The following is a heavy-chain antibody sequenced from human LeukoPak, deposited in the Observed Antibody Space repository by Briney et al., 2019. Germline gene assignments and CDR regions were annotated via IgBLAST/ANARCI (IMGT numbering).Heavy chain of an antibody. D-gene: IGHD6-19*01. Sequence: PSETLSLTCTVSGGSISSYYWSWIRQPPGKGLEWIGYIYYSGSTNYNPSLKSRVTTSVDTSKNQFSLKLSSVTAADTAVYYCARGNGYSSLAGAFDIWGQGTMVTVSS. CDR1: GGSISSYY. J-gene: IGHJ3*02. V-gene: IGHV4-59*12. CDR2: IYYSGST. CDR3: ARGNGYSSLAGAFDI.